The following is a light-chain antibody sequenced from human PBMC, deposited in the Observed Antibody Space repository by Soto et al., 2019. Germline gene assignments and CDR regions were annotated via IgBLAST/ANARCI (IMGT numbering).Light chain of an antibody. Sequence: DIQMTQSPSTLYASVGDRVTITCRASQRISIWLAWYQQKPGKAPNLMIYDASSLGSGVPSRFSGSGSGTEFTLTISSLQPGYFATYDCQQYNSYSPWTFGQGTKVEIK. V-gene: IGKV1-5*01. J-gene: IGKJ1*01. CDR2: DAS. CDR3: QQYNSYSPWT. CDR1: QRISIW.